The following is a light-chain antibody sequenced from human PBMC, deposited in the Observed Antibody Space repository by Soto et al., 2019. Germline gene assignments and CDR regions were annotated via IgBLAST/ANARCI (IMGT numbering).Light chain of an antibody. CDR2: DAS. CDR1: LNINTY. V-gene: IGKV3-11*01. Sequence: EIVLTQSPDTLSLSPGESATLSCRASLNINTYLSWYQQSPGQVPRLLMFDASNRATGIPARFSGSGSGTDFTLTISSLEPEDFAGYYCQQRRDWPITFGGGTKVEIK. J-gene: IGKJ4*01. CDR3: QQRRDWPIT.